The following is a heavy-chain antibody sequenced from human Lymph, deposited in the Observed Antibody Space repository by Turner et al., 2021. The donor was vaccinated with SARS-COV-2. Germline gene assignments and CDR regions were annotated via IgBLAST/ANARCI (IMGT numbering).Heavy chain of an antibody. CDR1: GFTFSSHG. CDR2: KWYYGSNK. Sequence: QVQLVESGRGVVQPGTSLRLSCPASGFTFSSHGMHWVRQAPGKGLEWVAVKWYYGSNKYYADAGKGRFTISRDNSENTVYLQMNSLRAEDTAVYYCAREGDALAGGMDVWGQGTTVTVSS. CDR3: AREGDALAGGMDV. D-gene: IGHD2-15*01. V-gene: IGHV3-33*01. J-gene: IGHJ6*02.